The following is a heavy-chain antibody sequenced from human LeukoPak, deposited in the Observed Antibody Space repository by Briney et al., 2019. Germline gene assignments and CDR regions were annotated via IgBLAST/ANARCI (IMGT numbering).Heavy chain of an antibody. J-gene: IGHJ4*02. Sequence: GRSLRLSCAASGFTFSSYGMHWVRQAPGKGLEWVAFIRYDGSNKYYADSVKGRFTISRDNSKNTLYLQMNSLRAGDTAVYYCARGGYPLFEEYYFDYWGQGTLVTVSS. CDR1: GFTFSSYG. CDR2: IRYDGSNK. V-gene: IGHV3-30*02. D-gene: IGHD3-10*01. CDR3: ARGGYPLFEEYYFDY.